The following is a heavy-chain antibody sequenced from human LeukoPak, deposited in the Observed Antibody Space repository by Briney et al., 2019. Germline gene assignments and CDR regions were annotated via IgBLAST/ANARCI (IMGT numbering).Heavy chain of an antibody. CDR1: GASITNYY. Sequence: SSETLSLTCIVSGASITNYYWSWIRQPPGKGQEWIGYIYYSGSTDYNPSLKSRVTISVDTSRNQFSLRLSSVTAADTAVYYCARVTGYMTEDFFDYWGQGTLVTVSS. V-gene: IGHV4-59*01. CDR2: IYYSGST. CDR3: ARVTGYMTEDFFDY. J-gene: IGHJ4*02. D-gene: IGHD6-13*01.